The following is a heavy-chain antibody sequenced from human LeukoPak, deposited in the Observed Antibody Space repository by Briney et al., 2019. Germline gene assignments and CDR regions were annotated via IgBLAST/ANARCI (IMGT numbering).Heavy chain of an antibody. CDR1: GFTFSSYS. CDR2: ISSSSSYI. J-gene: IGHJ4*02. D-gene: IGHD6-13*01. Sequence: KPGGSLRLSCAASGFTFSSYSMNWVRQAPGKGLEWVSSISSSSSYIYYADSVKGRFTISRDNAKNSLYLQMNSLRAEDTAVYYCARDWAAAGYRYFDYWGQGTLVTVSS. CDR3: ARDWAAAGYRYFDY. V-gene: IGHV3-21*01.